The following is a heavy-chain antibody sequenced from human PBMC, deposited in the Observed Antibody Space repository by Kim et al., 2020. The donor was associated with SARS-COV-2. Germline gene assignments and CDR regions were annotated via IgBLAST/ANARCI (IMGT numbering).Heavy chain of an antibody. V-gene: IGHV4-59*13. CDR3: ARLRYSDILTGSGAAFDI. CDR1: GGSISSYY. J-gene: IGHJ3*02. Sequence: SETLSLTCTVSGGSISSYYWSWIRQPPGKGLEWIGYIYYSGSTNYNPSLKSRVTISVDTSKNQFSLKLSSVTAADTAVYYCARLRYSDILTGSGAAFDI. D-gene: IGHD3-9*01. CDR2: IYYSGST.